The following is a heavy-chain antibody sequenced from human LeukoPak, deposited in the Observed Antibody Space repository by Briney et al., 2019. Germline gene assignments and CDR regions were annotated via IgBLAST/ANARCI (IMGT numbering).Heavy chain of an antibody. J-gene: IGHJ6*02. CDR2: IYYSGST. D-gene: IGHD4-17*01. CDR1: GGSISSSSYY. CDR3: ARRAVTTSLYYYGMDV. V-gene: IGHV4-39*01. Sequence: KTSETLSLTCTVSGGSISSSSYYWGWIRQPPGKGLDWIGSIYYSGSTYYNPSLKSRVTISVDTSKNQFSLKLSSVTAADTAVYYCARRAVTTSLYYYGMDVWGQGTTVTVSS.